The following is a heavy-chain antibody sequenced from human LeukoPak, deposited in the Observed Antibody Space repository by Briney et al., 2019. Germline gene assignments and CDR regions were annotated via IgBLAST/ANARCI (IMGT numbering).Heavy chain of an antibody. CDR3: ARAELRYFDWPPGDY. CDR2: MNPNSGNT. D-gene: IGHD3-9*01. CDR1: GYTFTDYD. J-gene: IGHJ4*02. V-gene: IGHV1-8*01. Sequence: GASVKVSCKASGYTFTDYDINWVRQATGQGLVWMGWMNPNSGNTGYTQKFQGRVTMTRNTSISTAYMELSSLRSEDTAVYYCARAELRYFDWPPGDYWGQGTLVTVSS.